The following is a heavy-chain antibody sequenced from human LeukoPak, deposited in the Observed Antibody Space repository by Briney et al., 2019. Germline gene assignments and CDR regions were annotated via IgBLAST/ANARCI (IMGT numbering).Heavy chain of an antibody. Sequence: PETLSLTCAVYGGSFSGYYWSWIRQPPGKGLEWIGEINHSGSTNYNPSLKSRVTISVDTSKNQFSLKLSSVTAADTAVYYCALAAMVGGRVDYWGQGTLVTVSS. CDR1: GGSFSGYY. CDR3: ALAAMVGGRVDY. D-gene: IGHD5-18*01. V-gene: IGHV4-34*01. CDR2: INHSGST. J-gene: IGHJ4*02.